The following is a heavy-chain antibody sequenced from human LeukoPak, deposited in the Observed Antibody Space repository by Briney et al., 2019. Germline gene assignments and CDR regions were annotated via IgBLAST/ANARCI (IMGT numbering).Heavy chain of an antibody. Sequence: GGSLRLSCAASGFTFSSYSTNWVRQAPGKGLEWVSSITTRSSYIYYADSVKSRFTISRDDAKSSLYLQMSSLRAEDTAVYYCARDPAAAGSVWLDHWGQGILVTVSS. CDR2: ITTRSSYI. D-gene: IGHD6-13*01. CDR3: ARDPAAAGSVWLDH. V-gene: IGHV3-21*01. J-gene: IGHJ5*02. CDR1: GFTFSSYS.